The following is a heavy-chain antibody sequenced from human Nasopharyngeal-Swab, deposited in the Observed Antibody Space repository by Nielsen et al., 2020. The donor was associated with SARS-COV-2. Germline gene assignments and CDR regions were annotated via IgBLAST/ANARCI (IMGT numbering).Heavy chain of an antibody. CDR3: ARDQGKGVDP. Sequence: SETLSLTCAVYGGSFSGYYWSWIRQPPGKGLEWIGEINHSGSTNYNPSLKSRVTISVDTSKNQFSLKLSSVTAADTAVYYCARDQGKGVDPWDQGTLVTVSS. J-gene: IGHJ5*02. V-gene: IGHV4-34*01. CDR1: GGSFSGYY. CDR2: INHSGST.